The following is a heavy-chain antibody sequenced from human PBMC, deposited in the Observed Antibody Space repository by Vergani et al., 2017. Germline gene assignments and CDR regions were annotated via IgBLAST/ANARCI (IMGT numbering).Heavy chain of an antibody. CDR1: GRPLSTTDW. V-gene: IGHV4-4*03. J-gene: IGHJ4*02. D-gene: IGHD1-14*01. CDR3: ARNHIGSSYYEY. Sequence: QVQLQESGPGLVKPLGTLSLTCSVSGRPLSTTDWWSWVRQSPERGLEWIGKIGHSGSTYFNASFASRVSMSVDWSVKQFSLYLRSVTAADTAVYYCARNHIGSSYYEYWGQGILVTVSS. CDR2: IGHSGST.